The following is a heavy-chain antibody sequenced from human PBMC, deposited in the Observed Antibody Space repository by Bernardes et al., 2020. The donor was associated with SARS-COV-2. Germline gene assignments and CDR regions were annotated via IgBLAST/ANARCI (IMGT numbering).Heavy chain of an antibody. V-gene: IGHV4-59*03. J-gene: IGHJ4*02. CDR1: GGSISGYY. Sequence: SETLSLTCTVSGGSISGYYWSWIRQPPGKGLEWIGNIYYSGGTKYNPSLKSRVTISVDTSKNQFSLKLSSVTAADTAVYYCVEYSIVGEIIFDYWGQGTLVTVSS. CDR2: IYYSGGT. CDR3: VEYSIVGEIIFDY. D-gene: IGHD1-26*01.